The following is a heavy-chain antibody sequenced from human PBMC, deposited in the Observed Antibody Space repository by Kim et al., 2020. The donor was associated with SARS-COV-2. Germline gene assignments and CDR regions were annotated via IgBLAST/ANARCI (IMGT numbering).Heavy chain of an antibody. CDR1: GFSFSTYW. CDR2: IRQDGSEK. CDR3: ARPKSDY. V-gene: IGHV3-7*03. Sequence: GGSLRLSCEASGFSFSTYWMTWVRQAPGKGLEWVANIRQDGSEKHYVDSGRGRFTISRDNAKNSLYLQMNSLRAEDTAVYYCARPKSDYWGQGTLVTVSS. J-gene: IGHJ4*02.